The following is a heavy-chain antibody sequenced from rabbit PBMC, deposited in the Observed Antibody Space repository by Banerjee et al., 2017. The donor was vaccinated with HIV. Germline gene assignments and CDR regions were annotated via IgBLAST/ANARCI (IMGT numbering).Heavy chain of an antibody. CDR3: ARDVVAGDGYAL. J-gene: IGHJ4*01. CDR2: IYAGKGST. CDR1: GFDFSSYYM. D-gene: IGHD6-1*01. V-gene: IGHV1S45*01. Sequence: QEQLVESGGGLVQPGGSLTLSCKASGFDFSSYYMSWVRQAPGKGLERIGIIYAGKGSTDYASWVNGRFTISKTSSTTVTLQMTSLTAADTATYFCARDVVAGDGYALWGPGTLVTVS.